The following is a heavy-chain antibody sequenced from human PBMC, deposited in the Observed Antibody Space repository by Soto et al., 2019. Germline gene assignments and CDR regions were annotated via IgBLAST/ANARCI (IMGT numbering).Heavy chain of an antibody. CDR1: GGSVSSGSYY. CDR3: ARMGGYDYEFDY. CDR2: IYYSGSA. V-gene: IGHV4-61*01. D-gene: IGHD5-12*01. Sequence: SETLSLTCTVSGGSVSSGSYYWSWIRQPPGKGLEWIGYIYYSGSANYNPSLKRRVTISVDTSKNQFSLKLSSVTAADTAVYYCARMGGYDYEFDYWGQGTLVTVSS. J-gene: IGHJ4*02.